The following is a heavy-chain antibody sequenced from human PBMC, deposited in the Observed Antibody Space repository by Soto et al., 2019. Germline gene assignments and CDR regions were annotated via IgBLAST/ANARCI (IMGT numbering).Heavy chain of an antibody. CDR2: ISRDGGTK. J-gene: IGHJ4*02. V-gene: IGHV3-30*03. Sequence: QVQLVESGGGVVQPGRSLRLSCAVSGFTVSTYGMHWVRQAPGKGLEWVAVISRDGGTKYYAGSVKGRFTISRDNSRNTLFLEMNSLRGDDMAVYYCTGEVASGYWGQGTLGPVSS. D-gene: IGHD2-8*02. CDR3: TGEVASGY. CDR1: GFTVSTYG.